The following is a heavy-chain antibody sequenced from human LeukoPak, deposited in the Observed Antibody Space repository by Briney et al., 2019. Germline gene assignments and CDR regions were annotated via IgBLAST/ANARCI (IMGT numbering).Heavy chain of an antibody. CDR3: ARHMGLGYSYGYPYFDY. J-gene: IGHJ4*02. CDR1: GGSLSSSSYY. D-gene: IGHD5-18*01. V-gene: IGHV4-39*01. Sequence: SETLSLTCTVSGGSLSSSSYYWGWIRQPPGKGLEWIGSIYYSGSTNYNPSLKSRVTISVDTSKNQFSLKLSSVTAADTAVYYCARHMGLGYSYGYPYFDYWGQGTLVTVSS. CDR2: IYYSGST.